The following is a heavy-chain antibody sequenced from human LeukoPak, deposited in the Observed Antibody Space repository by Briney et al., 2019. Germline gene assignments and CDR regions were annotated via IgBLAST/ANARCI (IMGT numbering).Heavy chain of an antibody. CDR2: IFHSGST. J-gene: IGHJ4*02. V-gene: IGHV4-38-2*02. Sequence: MASETLSLTCTVSGYSISSGYFWGWIRQPPGKGLEWIGNIFHSGSTFYNPSLKSRVTISVDTSKNQFSLKLSSVTAADTAVYYCARGVGYWGQGTLVTVSS. CDR3: ARGVGY. CDR1: GYSISSGYF.